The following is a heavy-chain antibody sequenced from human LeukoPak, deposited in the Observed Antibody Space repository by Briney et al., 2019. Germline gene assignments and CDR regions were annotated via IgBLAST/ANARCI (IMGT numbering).Heavy chain of an antibody. CDR1: GYSISSGYY. Sequence: SETLSLTCTVSGYSISSGYYWGWIRPPPGKGLEWIGSIYHSGRTFYNPSLKSRVTISVDTSKNQFSLKLSSVTAADTAVYYCARQSAVVAAKGPSGSQNWFDPWGQGTLVTVSS. V-gene: IGHV4-38-2*02. D-gene: IGHD2-15*01. CDR3: ARQSAVVAAKGPSGSQNWFDP. CDR2: IYHSGRT. J-gene: IGHJ5*02.